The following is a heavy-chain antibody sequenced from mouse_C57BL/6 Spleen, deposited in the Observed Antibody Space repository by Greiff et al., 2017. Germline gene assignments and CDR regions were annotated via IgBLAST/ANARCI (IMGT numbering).Heavy chain of an antibody. J-gene: IGHJ1*03. CDR1: GYTFTSSW. CDR2: IYPGNSDT. Sequence: EVQLQQSGTVLARPGASVKMSCKTSGYTFTSSWMHWVKQRPGQGLEWIGAIYPGNSDTSYNQKFKGKAKLTAVTSASTAYMELSSLTNEDSAVYYCTKTGTSWYFDVWGTGTTVTVSS. V-gene: IGHV1-5*01. D-gene: IGHD4-1*01. CDR3: TKTGTSWYFDV.